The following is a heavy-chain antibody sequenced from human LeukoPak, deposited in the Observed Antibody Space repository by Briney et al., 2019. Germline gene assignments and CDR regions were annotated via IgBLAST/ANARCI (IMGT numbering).Heavy chain of an antibody. CDR2: ISSSSSTI. V-gene: IGHV3-48*01. CDR3: ARDKPGIAAAGTGGYFDY. CDR1: GFTFSSYS. Sequence: GGSLRLSCAASGFTFSSYSMNWVRQAPGKGLEWVSYISSSSSTIYYADSVKGRFTTSRDNAKNSLYLQMNSLRAEDTAVYYCARDKPGIAAAGTGGYFDYWGQGTLVTVSS. D-gene: IGHD6-13*01. J-gene: IGHJ4*02.